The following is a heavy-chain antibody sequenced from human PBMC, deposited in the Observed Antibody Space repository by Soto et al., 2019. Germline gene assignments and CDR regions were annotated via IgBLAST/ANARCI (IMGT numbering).Heavy chain of an antibody. CDR3: ARGGIAAAAPPDS. J-gene: IGHJ5*01. Sequence: QVQLQESGPGLVKPSQTLSLTCTVSGGSISSGGYYWSWIRQHPGKGLEWIGYIYYSGSTYYNPSLKSRVTISVATSKNQSSLKLSSVTAADTAVYYGARGGIAAAAPPDSWGQGTLVTVSS. V-gene: IGHV4-31*03. CDR2: IYYSGST. CDR1: GGSISSGGYY. D-gene: IGHD6-13*01.